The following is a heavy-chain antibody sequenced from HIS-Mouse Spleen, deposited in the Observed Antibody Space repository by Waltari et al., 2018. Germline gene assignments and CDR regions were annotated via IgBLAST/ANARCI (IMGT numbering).Heavy chain of an antibody. CDR1: GGSLSSSSYY. Sequence: QLQLQESGPGLVKPSEPPSLTCTVAGGSLSSSSYYCGCIRQPPGKGLEWLGSIYYSGSTYYNPSLKSRVTISVDTSKNQFSLKLSSVTAADTAVYYCFTLGSEYSSSSDPFDIWGQGTMVTVSS. D-gene: IGHD6-6*01. CDR2: IYYSGST. J-gene: IGHJ3*02. V-gene: IGHV4-39*07. CDR3: FTLGSEYSSSSDPFDI.